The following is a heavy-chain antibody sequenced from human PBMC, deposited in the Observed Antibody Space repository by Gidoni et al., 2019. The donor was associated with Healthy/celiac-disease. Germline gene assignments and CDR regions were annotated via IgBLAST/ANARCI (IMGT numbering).Heavy chain of an antibody. CDR2: IYPGDSDT. CDR1: GYSFTSYW. D-gene: IGHD3-10*01. CDR3: ARQPLWFGELYPLAY. Sequence: EVQLVQSGAEVKKPGESLKISWTGAGYSFTSYWSGWVRQMPGKGLEWMGIIYPGDSDTRYSPSFQGQVTISADKSISTAYLQWSSLKASDTAMYYCARQPLWFGELYPLAYWGQGTLVTVSS. V-gene: IGHV5-51*01. J-gene: IGHJ4*02.